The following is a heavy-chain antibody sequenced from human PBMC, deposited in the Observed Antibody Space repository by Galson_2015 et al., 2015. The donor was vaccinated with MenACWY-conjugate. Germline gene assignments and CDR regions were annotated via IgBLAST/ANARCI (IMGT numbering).Heavy chain of an antibody. J-gene: IGHJ4*02. D-gene: IGHD2-2*02. CDR2: ITHSANT. CDR1: GGSFSGFY. V-gene: IGHV4-34*01. CDR3: ARDCDSTNCYIF. Sequence: ETLSLTCAVYGGSFSGFYWTWIRQTPGKGLEWIGEITHSANTNYNPSLKSRVSISVDTSKKQLSLKLTSVTAADTAVYYCARDCDSTNCYIFWGQGTLVTVSS.